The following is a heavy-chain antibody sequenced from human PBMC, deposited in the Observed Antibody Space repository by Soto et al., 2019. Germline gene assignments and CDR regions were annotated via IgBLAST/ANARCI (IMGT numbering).Heavy chain of an antibody. CDR1: GGSIRSGGYY. D-gene: IGHD3-16*02. J-gene: IGHJ4*02. CDR2: IYYSGST. V-gene: IGHV4-31*03. CDR3: ARGIQGSYRPYYFDY. Sequence: PSETLSLTCTVSGGSIRSGGYYWSWIRQHPGKGLEWIGYIYYSGSTYYNPSLKSRVTISVDTSKNQFSLKLSSVTAADTAVYYCARGIQGSYRPYYFDYWGQGTLVTVSS.